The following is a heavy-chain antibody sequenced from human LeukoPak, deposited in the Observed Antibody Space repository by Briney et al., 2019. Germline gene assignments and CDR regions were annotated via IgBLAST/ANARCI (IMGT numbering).Heavy chain of an antibody. J-gene: IGHJ4*02. CDR3: AKEDSSGWIHY. Sequence: GASLRLSCAASGFTFSTYTMSWVRQAPGKGLEWVSAIRGSGDNTYYADSVEGRFTISRDNSKNTMYLQVNSLRAEDTAIYYCAKEDSSGWIHYWGQGTLVTVSS. CDR2: IRGSGDNT. D-gene: IGHD6-19*01. CDR1: GFTFSTYT. V-gene: IGHV3-23*01.